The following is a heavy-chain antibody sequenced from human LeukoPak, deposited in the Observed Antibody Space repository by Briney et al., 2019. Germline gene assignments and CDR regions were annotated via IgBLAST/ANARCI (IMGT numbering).Heavy chain of an antibody. CDR3: ASGPVVPAARTTWFDP. D-gene: IGHD2-2*01. CDR2: INHSGST. CDR1: SESFTGYY. J-gene: IGHJ5*02. V-gene: IGHV4-34*01. Sequence: SETLSLTCAVYSESFTGYYWSWIRQPPGRGLEWIGEINHSGSTNYNPSLKSRVTISVDTSKNQFSLKLISVTAADTAVYYCASGPVVPAARTTWFDPWGQGTLVTVSS.